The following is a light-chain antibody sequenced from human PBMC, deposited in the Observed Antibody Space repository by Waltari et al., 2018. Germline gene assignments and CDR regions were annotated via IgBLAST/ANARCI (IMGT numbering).Light chain of an antibody. CDR2: ETA. CDR1: TSNIGNNY. V-gene: IGLV1-51*02. CDR3: GTWDNNLSALV. J-gene: IGLJ2*01. Sequence: QSVLTQPPSVSAAPGQKVTISCSGSTSNIGNNYVSWYQQLPGAAPKVFIYETATRPSGIPDRFSGSKSGTSASLGITGLQTGDEATYYCGTWDNNLSALVFGGGTKLTVL.